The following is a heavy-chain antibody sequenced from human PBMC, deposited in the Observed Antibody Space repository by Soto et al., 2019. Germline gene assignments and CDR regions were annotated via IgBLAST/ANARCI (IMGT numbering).Heavy chain of an antibody. D-gene: IGHD3-22*01. Sequence: PGGSLRLSCAASGFTFSSYGMHWVRQAPGKGLEWVAFIWYDGSNKYYADSVKGRFTISRDNSKNTLYLQMNSLRAEDTAVYYCARDLFYYDSSGYYYSYYFDYWGQGTLVTVSS. CDR2: IWYDGSNK. CDR1: GFTFSSYG. CDR3: ARDLFYYDSSGYYYSYYFDY. V-gene: IGHV3-33*01. J-gene: IGHJ4*02.